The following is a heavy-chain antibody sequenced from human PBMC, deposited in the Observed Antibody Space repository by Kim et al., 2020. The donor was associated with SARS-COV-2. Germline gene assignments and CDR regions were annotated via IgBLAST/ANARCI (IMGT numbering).Heavy chain of an antibody. V-gene: IGHV4-39*01. CDR3: ARSLGPYSYGYFDY. J-gene: IGHJ4*02. D-gene: IGHD5-18*01. Sequence: PSRKRRVTISVDTSKNQFSLKLSSGTAADTAVYYCARSLGPYSYGYFDYWGQGTLVTVSS.